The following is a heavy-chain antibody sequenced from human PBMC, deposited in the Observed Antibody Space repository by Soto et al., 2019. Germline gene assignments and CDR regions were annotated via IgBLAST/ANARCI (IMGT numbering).Heavy chain of an antibody. CDR2: IRSQPYGGTA. CDR3: TTDLLSHDY. CDR1: GFPFGNFL. D-gene: IGHD2-8*02. J-gene: IGHJ4*02. Sequence: PGGSLRLSCTASGFPFGNFLMSWFRQAPGKGMEWVGFIRSQPYGGTAEYAASVRGRFTISRDDSKGIAYLQMNSLQTEDSGVYYCTTDLLSHDYWGQGTLVTVSS. V-gene: IGHV3-49*03.